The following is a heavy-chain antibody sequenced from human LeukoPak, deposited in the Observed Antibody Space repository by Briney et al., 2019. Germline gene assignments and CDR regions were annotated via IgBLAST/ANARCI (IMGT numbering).Heavy chain of an antibody. J-gene: IGHJ1*01. V-gene: IGHV3-21*01. Sequence: SGGSLRLSCAASGFTFSDYSMNWVRQAPGKGLEWVSSISRNSRHVYYGGPVWGRFTISRDDARNSPFLELTSLRAEDMAGYYGVREFMAMGGTTAYLHYWGQGTLVTVSS. CDR1: GFTFSDYS. CDR3: VREFMAMGGTTAYLHY. D-gene: IGHD1-26*01. CDR2: ISRNSRHV.